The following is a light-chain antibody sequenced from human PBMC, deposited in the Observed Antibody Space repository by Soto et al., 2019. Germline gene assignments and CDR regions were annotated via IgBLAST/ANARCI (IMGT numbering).Light chain of an antibody. V-gene: IGKV3-20*01. CDR3: QQYGSSGT. Sequence: EIVLTQSPGTLSLSPGERATLSCRASQSVSNNYLARYQQKPGQAPRLLIYGASNRATGIPDRFSVSGSGTDFTITISRLEPEDFAVYYCQQYGSSGTFGQGTKVEIK. J-gene: IGKJ1*01. CDR2: GAS. CDR1: QSVSNNY.